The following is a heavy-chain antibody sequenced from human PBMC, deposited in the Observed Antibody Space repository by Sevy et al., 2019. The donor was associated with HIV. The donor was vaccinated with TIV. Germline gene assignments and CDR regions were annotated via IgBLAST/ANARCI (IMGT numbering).Heavy chain of an antibody. CDR1: GDSVSSNSAA. J-gene: IGHJ6*02. CDR3: ARGDFLCSGGSYYYYYGMDV. CDR2: TYYRSKWYN. D-gene: IGHD3-10*02. V-gene: IGHV6-1*01. Sequence: SQTLSLTCAISGDSVSSNSAAWNWIRQSPSRGLEWLGRTYYRSKWYNDYAVSVKSRITINPDTSKNQFSLQLNSVNPEDTAVYFCARGDFLCSGGSYYYYYGMDVWGQGTTVTVSS.